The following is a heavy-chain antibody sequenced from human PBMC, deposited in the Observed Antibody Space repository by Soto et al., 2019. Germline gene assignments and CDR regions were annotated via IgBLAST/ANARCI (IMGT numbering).Heavy chain of an antibody. Sequence: GGSLRLSCAASGFTVSSNYMSWVRQAPGKGLEWVSVIYSGGSTYYADSLKGRFTISRDNSKNTLYLQMNSLRAEDTAVYYCARGSSSGYYPYYYYYGMDVWGQGTTVTVSS. CDR3: ARGSSSGYYPYYYYYGMDV. J-gene: IGHJ6*02. V-gene: IGHV3-53*01. CDR2: IYSGGST. D-gene: IGHD3-22*01. CDR1: GFTVSSNY.